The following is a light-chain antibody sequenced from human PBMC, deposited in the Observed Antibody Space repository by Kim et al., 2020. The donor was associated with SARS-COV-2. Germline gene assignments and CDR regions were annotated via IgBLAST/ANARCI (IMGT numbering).Light chain of an antibody. CDR1: NSTIAPNP. V-gene: IGLV1-44*01. CDR2: SND. CDR3: AGWDDNLNGPL. J-gene: IGLJ2*01. Sequence: GKSVTISSSRTNSTIAPNPVNRYRHLPGTAPQLLIHSNDQRPSGVPDRFSGSKSGASASLAISGLQSEDEADYFCAGWDDNLNGPLFGGGTKLTVL.